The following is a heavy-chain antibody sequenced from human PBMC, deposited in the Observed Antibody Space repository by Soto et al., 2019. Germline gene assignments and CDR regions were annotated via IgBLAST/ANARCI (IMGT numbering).Heavy chain of an antibody. CDR1: GGSFSGYY. Sequence: SETLSLTCAVYGGSFSGYYWSWIRQPPGKGLEWIGEINHSGSTNYNPSLKSRVTISVDTSKNQFSLKLSSVTAADTAVYYCARGLRGYCSGGSCYSVVFYYYYYGMDVWGQGTTVTVSS. V-gene: IGHV4-34*01. D-gene: IGHD2-15*01. CDR3: ARGLRGYCSGGSCYSVVFYYYYYGMDV. CDR2: INHSGST. J-gene: IGHJ6*02.